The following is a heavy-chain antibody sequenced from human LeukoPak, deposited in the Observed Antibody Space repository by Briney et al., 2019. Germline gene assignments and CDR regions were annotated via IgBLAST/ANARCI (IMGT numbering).Heavy chain of an antibody. V-gene: IGHV1-18*01. J-gene: IGHJ4*02. Sequence: ASVKVSCRASGYTFTSYGISWVRQAPGQGLEWMGWISAYNGNTNYAQKFQGRVTMTTDASTSTAYMELRSLRSDDTDVYYCARDTYYYDSSGHPDYWGQGTLVIVSS. D-gene: IGHD3-22*01. CDR2: ISAYNGNT. CDR1: GYTFTSYG. CDR3: ARDTYYYDSSGHPDY.